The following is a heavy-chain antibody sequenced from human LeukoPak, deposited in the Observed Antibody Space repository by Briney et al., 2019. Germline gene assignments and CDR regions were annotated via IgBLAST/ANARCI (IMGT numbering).Heavy chain of an antibody. CDR1: GFTFSSYS. Sequence: GGSLRLSCAASGFTFSSYSMNWVRQAPGKGLEWVSSISSSSYIYYADSVKGRFTISRDNAKNSLYLQMSSLRAEDTAVYYCARDLLLWAFDIWGQGTMVTVSS. V-gene: IGHV3-21*01. CDR2: ISSSSYI. CDR3: ARDLLLWAFDI. J-gene: IGHJ3*02. D-gene: IGHD2-21*01.